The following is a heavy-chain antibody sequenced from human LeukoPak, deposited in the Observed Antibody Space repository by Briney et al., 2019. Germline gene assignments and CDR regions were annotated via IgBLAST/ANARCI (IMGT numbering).Heavy chain of an antibody. CDR2: IYYSGST. Sequence: PSETLSLTCTVSGGSISSSSYYWGWIRQPPGKGLEWIGSIYYSGSTYYNPSLKSRVTISVDTSKNQFSLKLSSVTAADTAVYYCARHRFIAWVAAAGTFDYWGQGTLVTVSS. J-gene: IGHJ4*02. D-gene: IGHD6-13*01. CDR3: ARHRFIAWVAAAGTFDY. V-gene: IGHV4-39*01. CDR1: GGSISSSSYY.